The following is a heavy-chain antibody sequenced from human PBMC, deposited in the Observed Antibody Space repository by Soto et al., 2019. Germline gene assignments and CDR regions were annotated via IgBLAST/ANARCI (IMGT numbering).Heavy chain of an antibody. D-gene: IGHD1-20*01. V-gene: IGHV3-64D*08. Sequence: GGSLRLSCSASGFTFSSYSMHWVRQAPGKGLEYVSAISHNGVSTYYADSVKGRFTISRDNSKNTLYLQMSSLRTEDTAVYYCVKAHIGYNCPWGRGTLVTVSS. CDR2: ISHNGVST. CDR3: VKAHIGYNCP. CDR1: GFTFSSYS. J-gene: IGHJ5*02.